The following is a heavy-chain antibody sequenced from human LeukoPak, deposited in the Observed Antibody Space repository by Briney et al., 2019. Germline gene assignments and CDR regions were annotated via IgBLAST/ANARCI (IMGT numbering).Heavy chain of an antibody. Sequence: GRSLRLSCAASGFTFSSYAMHWVRQAPGKGLEWVAVISYDGSNKYYADSVKGRFTISRDNSKNTLYLQMNSLRAEDTAVYYCARDLSDIVVVVAATPKDDYYYGMDVWAKGPRSPSPQ. J-gene: IGHJ6*04. V-gene: IGHV3-30*04. CDR2: ISYDGSNK. CDR3: ARDLSDIVVVVAATPKDDYYYGMDV. CDR1: GFTFSSYA. D-gene: IGHD2-15*01.